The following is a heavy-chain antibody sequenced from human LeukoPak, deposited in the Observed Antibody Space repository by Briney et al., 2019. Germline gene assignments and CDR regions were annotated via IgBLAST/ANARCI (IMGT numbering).Heavy chain of an antibody. CDR1: GFTFSNYA. V-gene: IGHV3-64D*06. Sequence: GGSLRLSCSASGFTFSNYAMHWVRQAPGKGLEYVSATSSNGGSTYYADSVKGRFTISRDNSKNTLYLQMTSLRAEDTAVYYCARAADSSGYYDYWGQGTLVTVSS. CDR2: TSSNGGST. D-gene: IGHD3-22*01. J-gene: IGHJ4*02. CDR3: ARAADSSGYYDY.